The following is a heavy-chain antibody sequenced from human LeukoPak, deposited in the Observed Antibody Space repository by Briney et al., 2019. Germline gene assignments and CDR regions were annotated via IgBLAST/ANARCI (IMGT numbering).Heavy chain of an antibody. CDR3: ARDREYCDSSNYEGAFDI. D-gene: IGHD3-22*01. J-gene: IGHJ3*02. V-gene: IGHV3-21*01. CDR1: GFTFSSYW. Sequence: GGSLRLSCAASGFTFSSYWMSWVRQAPGKGLEWVSSISRSSSYIYYADSVKGRFTISRDNAKNSLYLQMNSLRAEDTAVYYCARDREYCDSSNYEGAFDIWGQGTMVTVSS. CDR2: ISRSSSYI.